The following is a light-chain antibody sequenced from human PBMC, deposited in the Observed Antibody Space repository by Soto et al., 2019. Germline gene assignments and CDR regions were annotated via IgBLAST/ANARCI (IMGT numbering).Light chain of an antibody. J-gene: IGLJ3*02. CDR2: SNN. CDR3: QSYDSSLSAWV. Sequence: QSVLAQPPSISGAPGQRVTISCTGSNSNIGAGYDVPWYQQHPGTVPKLLIYSNNNRPSGVPDRFSGSKSGASASLAITGLQAEDETVYYCQSYDSSLSAWVFGGGTKLTVL. V-gene: IGLV1-40*01. CDR1: NSNIGAGYD.